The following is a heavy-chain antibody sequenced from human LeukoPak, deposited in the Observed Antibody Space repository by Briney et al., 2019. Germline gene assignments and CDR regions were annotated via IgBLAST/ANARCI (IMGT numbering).Heavy chain of an antibody. J-gene: IGHJ4*02. D-gene: IGHD3-22*01. CDR3: ARVAGYYYDSSGYFSPYYFDY. CDR1: GFTFSTYS. CDR2: ISSSGSYI. V-gene: IGHV3-21*01. Sequence: GGSLRLSCAASGFTFSTYSMNWVRRAPGKGLEWVSSISSSGSYIYYADSVKGRFTISRDNAKNSLYLQMNSLRAEDTAVYYCARVAGYYYDSSGYFSPYYFDYWGQGTLVTVSS.